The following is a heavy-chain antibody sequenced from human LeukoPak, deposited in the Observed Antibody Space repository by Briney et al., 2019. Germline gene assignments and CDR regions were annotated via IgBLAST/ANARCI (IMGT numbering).Heavy chain of an antibody. CDR2: ISAYNGNT. CDR3: ARDHRSSGSSSGDY. CDR1: GYTFTSYG. D-gene: IGHD3-10*01. V-gene: IGHV1-18*01. Sequence: GASVKVSCKASGYTFTSYGISWVRQAPGQGLEWMGWISAYNGNTNYAQKLQGRVTMTTDTSTSTAYMELRSLRADDTAGYYCARDHRSSGSSSGDYWGQGNLVTVSS. J-gene: IGHJ4*02.